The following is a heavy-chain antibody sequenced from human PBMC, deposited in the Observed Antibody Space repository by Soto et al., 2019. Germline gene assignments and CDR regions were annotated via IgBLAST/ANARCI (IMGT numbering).Heavy chain of an antibody. D-gene: IGHD3-3*01. Sequence: SETLSLTCTVSGGSISSGGYYWSWIRQHPGKGLEWIGYIYYSGSTYYNPSLKSRVTISVDTSKNQFSLKLSSVTAADTAVYYCAREGPYYDFWSGYSNGMDVWGQGTTVTVSS. V-gene: IGHV4-31*03. CDR2: IYYSGST. CDR1: GGSISSGGYY. J-gene: IGHJ6*02. CDR3: AREGPYYDFWSGYSNGMDV.